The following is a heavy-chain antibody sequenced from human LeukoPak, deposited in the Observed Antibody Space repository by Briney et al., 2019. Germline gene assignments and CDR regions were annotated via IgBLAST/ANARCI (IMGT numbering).Heavy chain of an antibody. CDR2: ISYDGSNK. CDR1: GFTFSSYG. CDR3: AKVVVAATPDY. D-gene: IGHD2-15*01. V-gene: IGHV3-30*18. J-gene: IGHJ4*02. Sequence: PGRSLRLSCAASGFTFSSYGMHWVRQAPGKGLEWVAVISYDGSNKYYADSVKGRFTISRDNPKNTLYLQMNSLRAEDTAVYYCAKVVVAATPDYWGQGTLVTVSS.